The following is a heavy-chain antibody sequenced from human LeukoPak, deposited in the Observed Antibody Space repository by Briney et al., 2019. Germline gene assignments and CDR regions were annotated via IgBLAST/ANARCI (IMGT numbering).Heavy chain of an antibody. V-gene: IGHV3-53*01. CDR3: ARDITGAHDAFDI. D-gene: IGHD1-20*01. CDR2: IYSGGST. CDR1: GLTVSSNY. J-gene: IGHJ3*02. Sequence: GGSLRLSCASSGLTVSSNYMTWVRQAPGKGLEWVSVIYSGGSTYYADSVKGRFTISRDNSKNTLYLQMNSLRAEDTAVYYCARDITGAHDAFDIWGQGTMVTVSS.